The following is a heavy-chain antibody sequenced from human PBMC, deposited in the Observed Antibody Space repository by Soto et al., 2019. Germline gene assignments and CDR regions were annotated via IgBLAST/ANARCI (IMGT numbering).Heavy chain of an antibody. V-gene: IGHV1-46*01. Sequence: QVQLVQSGAEVKKPGASVKVSCKASGYTFTSYYMHWVRQAPGQGLEWMGIINPSGGSTSYAQKFQGRVTMTRDTSTSTVYMELSSLRSEDTAVYYCARDTAVAGTRYWFDPWGQGTLVTVSS. CDR3: ARDTAVAGTRYWFDP. D-gene: IGHD6-19*01. J-gene: IGHJ5*02. CDR1: GYTFTSYY. CDR2: INPSGGST.